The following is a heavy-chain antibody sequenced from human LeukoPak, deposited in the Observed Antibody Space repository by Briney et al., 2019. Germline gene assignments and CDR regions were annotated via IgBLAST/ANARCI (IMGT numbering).Heavy chain of an antibody. CDR1: GGSICSYY. J-gene: IGHJ4*02. CDR3: ARDRDDYVWGSYRIFDY. Sequence: SSDTLSLTCTVSGGSICSYYWSWIRQPPGKGREWIGYIYYSGSNNYNPSLKSRVSISVDTSKNQFSLKLNSVTAADTAVYYCARDRDDYVWGSYRIFDYWGQGTLVTVSS. CDR2: IYYSGSN. D-gene: IGHD3-16*02. V-gene: IGHV4-59*01.